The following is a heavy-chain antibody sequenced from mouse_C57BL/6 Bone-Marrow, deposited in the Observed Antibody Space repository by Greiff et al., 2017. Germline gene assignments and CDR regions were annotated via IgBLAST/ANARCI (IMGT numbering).Heavy chain of an antibody. CDR2: IDPSDSYT. Sequence: VQLQQSGAELVKPGASVKLSCKASGYTFTSYWMQWVKQRPGQGLEWIGEIDPSDSYTNYNQKFKGKATLTVDTSSSTASMQLSSLTSEDSAVYYCARGAYWGQGTLVTVSA. J-gene: IGHJ3*01. CDR1: GYTFTSYW. V-gene: IGHV1-50*01. CDR3: ARGAY.